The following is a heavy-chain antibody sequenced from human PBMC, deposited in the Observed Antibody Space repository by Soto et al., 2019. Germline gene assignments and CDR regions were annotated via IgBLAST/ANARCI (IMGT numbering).Heavy chain of an antibody. CDR3: AKPRGYSYGYSY. D-gene: IGHD5-18*01. J-gene: IGHJ4*02. CDR2: ISYDGSNK. Sequence: GGSLRLSCAASGFTFSSYGMHWVRQAPGKGLEWVAVISYDGSNKYYADSVKGRFTISRDNSKNTLYLQMNSLRAEDTAVYYCAKPRGYSYGYSYWGQGTLVTVSS. V-gene: IGHV3-30*18. CDR1: GFTFSSYG.